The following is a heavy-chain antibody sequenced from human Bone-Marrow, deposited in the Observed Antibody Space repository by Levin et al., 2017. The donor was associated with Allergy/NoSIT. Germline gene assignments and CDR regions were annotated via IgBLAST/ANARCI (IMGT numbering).Heavy chain of an antibody. CDR3: ARNSDFSGVVFIHGMDV. V-gene: IGHV3-20*04. D-gene: IGHD3/OR15-3a*01. CDR2: INWNAGST. Sequence: GGSLRLSCAASGFNIDDLAMTWVRQAPGKGLEWVSGINWNAGSTRYANSVKGRFTISRENAKNSLYLQMNSLRAEDTALYYCARNSDFSGVVFIHGMDVWGQGTTVTVSS. J-gene: IGHJ6*02. CDR1: GFNIDDLA.